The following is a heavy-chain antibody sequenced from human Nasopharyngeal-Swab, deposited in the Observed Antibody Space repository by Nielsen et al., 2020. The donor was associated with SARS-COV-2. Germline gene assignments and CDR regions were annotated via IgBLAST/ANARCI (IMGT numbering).Heavy chain of an antibody. CDR1: GGAFSGFY. V-gene: IGHV4-34*01. CDR2: INTSGGT. CDR3: ARGRRERAPRYYYYGMDV. Sequence: SETLSLTCAVYGGAFSGFYWSWIRQSPGEGLEWIGEINTSGGTDYNPSLKSRVSMSVDTSKNQVFLKLKAVTAADTGLYYCARGRRERAPRYYYYGMDVWGQGTTVSVS. D-gene: IGHD1-1*01. J-gene: IGHJ6*02.